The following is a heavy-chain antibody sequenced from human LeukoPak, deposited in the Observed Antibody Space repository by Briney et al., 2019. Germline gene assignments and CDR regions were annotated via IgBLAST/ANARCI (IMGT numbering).Heavy chain of an antibody. CDR1: GDSISSSISY. CDR3: ARNHTHEGYGYYFDY. V-gene: IGHV4-39*01. D-gene: IGHD5-18*01. J-gene: IGHJ4*02. CDR2: IYYSGST. Sequence: SETLSLTCTVSGDSISSSISYWGWIRQPPGKGLEWIGSIYYSGSTHYNPSLKSRVIISVDTSKNQFSLRLSPVTAADTAVYYCARNHTHEGYGYYFDYWGQGTLITVSS.